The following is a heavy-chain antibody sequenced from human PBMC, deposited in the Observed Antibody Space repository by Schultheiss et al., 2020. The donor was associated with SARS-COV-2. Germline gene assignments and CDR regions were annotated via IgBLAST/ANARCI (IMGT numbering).Heavy chain of an antibody. CDR3: ARDLNGEYSSGWTRQRYYYYYGMDV. J-gene: IGHJ6*02. D-gene: IGHD6-19*01. CDR1: GFTVDSNF. CDR2: ISSSSSYI. V-gene: IGHV3-21*01. Sequence: AGSLRLSCAVSGFTVDSNFVTWVRQAPGKGLEWVSSISSSSSYIYYADSVKGRFTISRDNAKNSLYLQMNSLRAEDTAVYYCARDLNGEYSSGWTRQRYYYYYGMDVWGQGTTVTVSS.